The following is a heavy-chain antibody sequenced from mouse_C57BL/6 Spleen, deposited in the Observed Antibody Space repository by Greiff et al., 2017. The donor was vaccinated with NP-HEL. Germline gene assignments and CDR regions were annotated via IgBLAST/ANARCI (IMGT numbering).Heavy chain of an antibody. Sequence: EVQLVESGGGLVKPGGSLKLSCAASGFTFSSYTMSWVRQTPEKRLEWVATISGGGGNNYYPDSVKGRFTISRDNANNTLYLQMSSLRSEDTALYYCARRDYYGSSFDYWGQGTTLTVSS. J-gene: IGHJ2*01. CDR3: ARRDYYGSSFDY. CDR2: ISGGGGNN. CDR1: GFTFSSYT. D-gene: IGHD1-1*01. V-gene: IGHV5-9*01.